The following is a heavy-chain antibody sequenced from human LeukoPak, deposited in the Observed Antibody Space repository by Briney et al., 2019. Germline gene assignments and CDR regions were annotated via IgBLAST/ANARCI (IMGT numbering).Heavy chain of an antibody. Sequence: GGSLRLSCSASGFTFSSYATHWVRQAPGKGLEYVSAISSNGGSTYYADSVKGRFTISRDNSKNTLYLQMSSLRAEDTAVYYCVKDRSLYSGSYYGYFDYWGQGTLVTVSS. V-gene: IGHV3-64D*06. CDR2: ISSNGGST. CDR1: GFTFSSYA. CDR3: VKDRSLYSGSYYGYFDY. J-gene: IGHJ4*02. D-gene: IGHD1-26*01.